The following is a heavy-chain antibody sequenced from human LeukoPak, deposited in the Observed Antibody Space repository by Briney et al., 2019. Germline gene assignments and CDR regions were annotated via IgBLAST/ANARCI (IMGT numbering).Heavy chain of an antibody. J-gene: IGHJ5*02. CDR1: GGSISSGDYY. V-gene: IGHV4-30-4*01. Sequence: SGTLSLTCTVSGGSISSGDYYWSWIRQPPGKGLEWIGYIYYSGSTYYNPSLKSRVTISVDTSKNQFSLKLSSVTAADTAVYYCAREPITMTAPNWFDPWGQGTLVTVSS. CDR3: AREPITMTAPNWFDP. CDR2: IYYSGST. D-gene: IGHD3-22*01.